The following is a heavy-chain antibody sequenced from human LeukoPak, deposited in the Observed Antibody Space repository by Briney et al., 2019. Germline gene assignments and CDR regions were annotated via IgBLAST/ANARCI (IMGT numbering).Heavy chain of an antibody. V-gene: IGHV4-31*02. CDR1: GYSITSVDHQ. J-gene: IGHJ4*02. CDR2: ISYSGIT. D-gene: IGHD3-22*01. Sequence: TSETLSLTCSVSGYSITSVDHQWTWIRQHPGKGLEWIGYISYSGITHYNPSLKSRVSIPVDASKNQFSLRLSSVTAPDTAVYYCARVKPYYDSSGYIDFWGQGTLVTVSS. CDR3: ARVKPYYDSSGYIDF.